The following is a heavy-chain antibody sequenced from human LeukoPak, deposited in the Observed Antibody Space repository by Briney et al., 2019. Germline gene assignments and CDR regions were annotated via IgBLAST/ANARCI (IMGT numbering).Heavy chain of an antibody. J-gene: IGHJ4*02. Sequence: PGGSLRLSCAASGFTFSSYWMSWVRQAPGKGLEWVANVKQDGSEKYYVDSVKDRFTISRDNAKNSLYLQMNSLRAEDTAVYYCARWRAGPIYFDYWGQGTLVTVSS. V-gene: IGHV3-7*03. CDR2: VKQDGSEK. CDR3: ARWRAGPIYFDY. D-gene: IGHD6-19*01. CDR1: GFTFSSYW.